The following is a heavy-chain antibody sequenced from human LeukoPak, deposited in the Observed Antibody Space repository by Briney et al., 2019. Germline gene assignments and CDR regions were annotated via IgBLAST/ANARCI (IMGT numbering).Heavy chain of an antibody. CDR3: LRWSGHFDY. J-gene: IGHJ4*02. V-gene: IGHV3-7*01. D-gene: IGHD4-17*01. Sequence: GGSLRLSCTASGFTFSNHWMTLVRQAPGTGLEWVANIKQDGSETYYVDSVKGRFTISRDNAKNSLYLQMDSLRAEDTAVYYCLRWSGHFDYWGQGTLVTVSS. CDR2: IKQDGSET. CDR1: GFTFSNHW.